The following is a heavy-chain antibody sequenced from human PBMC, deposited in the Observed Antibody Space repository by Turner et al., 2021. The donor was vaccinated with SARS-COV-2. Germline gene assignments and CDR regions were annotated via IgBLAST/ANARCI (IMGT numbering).Heavy chain of an antibody. J-gene: IGHJ4*02. Sequence: EVQLVASGGGLVQPGGSLRLSCAASGFTFSSYWMSWVRQAPGKGLEWVANIKQDGSEKYYVDSVKGRFTVTRDNAKNSLYLQMNSLRAEDTAVYYCARAEGWAFGVVIPYDYWGQGTLVTVSS. CDR2: IKQDGSEK. D-gene: IGHD3-3*01. V-gene: IGHV3-7*01. CDR1: GFTFSSYW. CDR3: ARAEGWAFGVVIPYDY.